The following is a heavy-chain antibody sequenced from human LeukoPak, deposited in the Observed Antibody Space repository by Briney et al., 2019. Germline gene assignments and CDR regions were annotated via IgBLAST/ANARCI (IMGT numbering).Heavy chain of an antibody. CDR2: IFGSGGST. Sequence: GGSLRLSCAASGFTFSSYAMYWVRQAPGKGLEWVSGIFGSGGSTHYADSVKGRFTISRDNSKNTVYLRMNSLRAEDTAVYYCSKTTTGYSSGRFPGWPVDYWGQGTLVTVSS. J-gene: IGHJ4*02. V-gene: IGHV3-23*01. D-gene: IGHD6-19*01. CDR3: SKTTTGYSSGRFPGWPVDY. CDR1: GFTFSSYA.